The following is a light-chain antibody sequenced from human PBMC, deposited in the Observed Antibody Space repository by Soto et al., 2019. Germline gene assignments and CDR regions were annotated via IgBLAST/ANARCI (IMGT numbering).Light chain of an antibody. J-gene: IGLJ1*01. Sequence: SYELTQPPSVSVAPGQTATITCGGDNVGSKTVHWYQQKPGQAPVLVVYDDSDRPSGIPERFSGSNSGHTATLTISRVEAGDEAAYYCQVWDTTTHNLYVFGTRTKVTVL. CDR1: NVGSKT. CDR3: QVWDTTTHNLYV. CDR2: DDS. V-gene: IGLV3-21*02.